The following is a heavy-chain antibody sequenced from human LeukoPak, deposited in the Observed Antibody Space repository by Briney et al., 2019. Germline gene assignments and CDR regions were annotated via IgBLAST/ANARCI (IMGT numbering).Heavy chain of an antibody. J-gene: IGHJ3*02. CDR2: IYPGDSDT. Sequence: GASVKVSCKASGYAFTNYWIGWVRQMPGKGLEWMGIIYPGDSDTRYSPSFQGQVTISADKSISTAYLQWSSLKASDTAMYYCARTGYSSGWYGGFDIWGQGTLVTVSS. CDR1: GYAFTNYW. CDR3: ARTGYSSGWYGGFDI. V-gene: IGHV5-51*01. D-gene: IGHD6-19*01.